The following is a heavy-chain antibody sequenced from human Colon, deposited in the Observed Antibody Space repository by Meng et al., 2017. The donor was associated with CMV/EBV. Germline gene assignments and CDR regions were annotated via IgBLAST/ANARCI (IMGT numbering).Heavy chain of an antibody. J-gene: IGHJ3*02. D-gene: IGHD6-13*01. CDR3: ARGNRQVISWSDTFDI. V-gene: IGHV4-39*07. CDR1: GGSMTSGSYY. CDR2: IYNSGST. Sequence: SETLSLTCTISGGSMTSGSYYWGWIRQPPGKGLEWIGNIYNSGSTFYNPSLRSRVTISIDPSKNQFSLKLTSVTAADAALYYCARGNRQVISWSDTFDIWGQGTVVTVSS.